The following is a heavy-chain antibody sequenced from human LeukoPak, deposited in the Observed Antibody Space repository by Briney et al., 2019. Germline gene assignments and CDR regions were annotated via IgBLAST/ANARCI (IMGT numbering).Heavy chain of an antibody. Sequence: SETLSLTCTVSGGSVSSGSYYWSWIRQPPGKGLEWIGYIYYSGSTNYNPSLKSRVTISVDTSKNQFSLKLSSVTAADTAVYYCARDPEPDYYGSGRGFGMDVWGKGTTVTVSS. V-gene: IGHV4-61*01. D-gene: IGHD3-10*01. J-gene: IGHJ6*04. CDR3: ARDPEPDYYGSGRGFGMDV. CDR2: IYYSGST. CDR1: GGSVSSGSYY.